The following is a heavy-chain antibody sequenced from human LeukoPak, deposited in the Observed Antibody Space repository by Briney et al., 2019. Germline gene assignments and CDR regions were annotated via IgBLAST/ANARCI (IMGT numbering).Heavy chain of an antibody. J-gene: IGHJ6*02. Sequence: PSETLSLTCTVSGYSISSGYYWGWIRQPPGKGLEWIGSIYHSGSTYYNPSLKSRVTISVDTSKNQFSLKLSSVTAADTAVYYCARDYVPHSKYQLLSNGMDVWGQGTTVTVSS. V-gene: IGHV4-38-2*02. CDR3: ARDYVPHSKYQLLSNGMDV. CDR1: GYSISSGYY. D-gene: IGHD2-2*01. CDR2: IYHSGST.